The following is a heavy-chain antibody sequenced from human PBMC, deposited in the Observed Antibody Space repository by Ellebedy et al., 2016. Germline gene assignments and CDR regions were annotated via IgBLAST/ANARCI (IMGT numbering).Heavy chain of an antibody. CDR1: GGSFSGYY. D-gene: IGHD3-10*01. V-gene: IGHV4-34*01. CDR2: INHSGST. J-gene: IGHJ5*02. CDR3: ARSAFGELSPPLFDP. Sequence: SETLSLXCAVYGGSFSGYYWSWIRQPPGKGLEWIGEINHSGSTNYNPSLKSRVTISVDTSKNQFSLKLSSVTAADTAVYYCARSAFGELSPPLFDPWGQGTLVTVSS.